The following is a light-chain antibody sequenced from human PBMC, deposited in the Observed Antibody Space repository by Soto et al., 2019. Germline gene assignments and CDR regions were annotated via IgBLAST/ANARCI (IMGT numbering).Light chain of an antibody. CDR3: QQYGGSPYT. Sequence: EIVLTQSPGTLSLSPGERATLSCRASQSVRSNYLAWYQQKPGQAPRLLIYGESSRATGIPDRFSGTGSGTDFTLTISRLEPEDFAVYYCQQYGGSPYTFGQGTKLEIK. J-gene: IGKJ2*01. CDR1: QSVRSNY. V-gene: IGKV3-20*01. CDR2: GES.